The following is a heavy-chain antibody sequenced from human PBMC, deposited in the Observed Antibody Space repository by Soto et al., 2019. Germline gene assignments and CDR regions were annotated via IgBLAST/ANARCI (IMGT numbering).Heavy chain of an antibody. V-gene: IGHV3-23*01. J-gene: IGHJ4*02. Sequence: GESLKISCAASGFTFSSYAMSWVRQAPGKGLEWVSAISGSGGSTYYADSVKGRFTISRDNSKNTLYLQMNSLRAEDTAVYYCAKVVVVADPPYFDYWGQGTLVTVSS. CDR3: AKVVVVADPPYFDY. D-gene: IGHD2-15*01. CDR2: ISGSGGST. CDR1: GFTFSSYA.